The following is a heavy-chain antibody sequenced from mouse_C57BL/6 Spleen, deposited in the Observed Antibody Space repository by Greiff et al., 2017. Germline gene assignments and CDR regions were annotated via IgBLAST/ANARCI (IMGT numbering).Heavy chain of an antibody. Sequence: EVQGVESGGGLVQPGGSMKLSCVASGFTFSNYWMNWVRQSPEKGLEWVAQIRLKSDNYATHYAESVKGRFTISRDDSKSSVYLQMNNLRAEDTGIYYCTRGYEWDFDYWGQGTTLTVAS. J-gene: IGHJ2*01. CDR1: GFTFSNYW. V-gene: IGHV6-3*01. CDR2: IRLKSDNYAT. D-gene: IGHD2-2*01. CDR3: TRGYEWDFDY.